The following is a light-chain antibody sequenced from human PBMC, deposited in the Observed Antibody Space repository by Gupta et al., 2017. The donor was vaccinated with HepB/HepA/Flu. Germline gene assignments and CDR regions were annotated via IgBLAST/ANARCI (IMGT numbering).Light chain of an antibody. CDR2: SNN. CDR1: RSNIGSNT. Sequence: QSVLTQPPLASGTPGQRVTISCSGSRSNIGSNTVNWYQQLPGTAPKLLIYSNNERPSGVPDRFSGSKSGTSASLAISGLQSEDEADYYCGAWDDSLNGGVFGGGTKLTVL. V-gene: IGLV1-44*01. CDR3: GAWDDSLNGGV. J-gene: IGLJ3*02.